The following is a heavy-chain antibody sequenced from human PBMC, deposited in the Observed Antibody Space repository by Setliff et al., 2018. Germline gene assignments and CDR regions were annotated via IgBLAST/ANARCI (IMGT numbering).Heavy chain of an antibody. CDR2: ISGSGSTT. Sequence: GGSLRLSCAASVFSFSTYEMNWVRQAPGKGLEWVSYISGSGSTTYYADSVKGRFTISRDNAKKSLYLQMNSLRAEDTAVYYCARDRRPFNWGGNDAFDIWGQGTMVTVSS. CDR1: VFSFSTYE. D-gene: IGHD7-27*01. J-gene: IGHJ3*02. V-gene: IGHV3-48*03. CDR3: ARDRRPFNWGGNDAFDI.